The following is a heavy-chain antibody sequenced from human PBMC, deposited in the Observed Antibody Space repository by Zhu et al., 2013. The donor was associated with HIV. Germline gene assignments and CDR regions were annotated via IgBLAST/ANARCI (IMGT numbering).Heavy chain of an antibody. CDR2: IIPIFGTA. CDR1: GGTFSSYA. CDR3: AREIEDSSSSEDGWFDP. V-gene: IGHV1-69*01. D-gene: IGHD6-6*01. Sequence: QVQLVQSGAEVKKPGSSVKVSCKASGGTFSSYAISWVRQAPGQGLEWMGGIIPIFGTANYAQKFQGRVTITADESTSTAYMELSSLRSEDTAVYYCAREIEDSSSSEDGWFDPWGQGTLVTVSS. J-gene: IGHJ5*02.